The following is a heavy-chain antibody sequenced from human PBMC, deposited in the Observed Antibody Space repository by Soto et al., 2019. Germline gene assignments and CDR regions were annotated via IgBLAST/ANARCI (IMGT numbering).Heavy chain of an antibody. CDR2: IYYSGST. CDR3: ASSHDSSSWYGSWGDHYGMDV. CDR1: GGSISSSSYY. Sequence: TSETLSLTCTVSGGSISSSSYYWGWIRQPPGKGLEWIGSIYYSGSTYYNPSLKSRVTISVDTSKKQLSLKLSSVTAADTAVYYFASSHDSSSWYGSWGDHYGMDVWGQGTTVTVSS. D-gene: IGHD6-13*01. V-gene: IGHV4-39*01. J-gene: IGHJ6*02.